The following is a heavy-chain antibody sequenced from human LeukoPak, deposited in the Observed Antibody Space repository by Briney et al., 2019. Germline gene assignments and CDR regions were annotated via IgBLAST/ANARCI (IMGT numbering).Heavy chain of an antibody. V-gene: IGHV3-23*01. D-gene: IGHD2-2*01. CDR1: GFTFSSYA. CDR3: AKDSGEYCSSTSCSPSYFDY. CDR2: ISGSGGST. J-gene: IGHJ4*02. Sequence: GGSLRLSCAASGFTFSSYAMTWVRQAPGKGLEWVSGISGSGGSTYYADTMKGRFTISRDNSKNALYLQMNSLRAEDTGEYYCAKDSGEYCSSTSCSPSYFDYWGQGTLVTVSS.